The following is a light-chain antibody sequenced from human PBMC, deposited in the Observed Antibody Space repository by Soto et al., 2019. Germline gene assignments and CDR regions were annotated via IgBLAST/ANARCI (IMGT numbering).Light chain of an antibody. CDR2: DNN. J-gene: IGLJ2*01. V-gene: IGLV1-51*01. Sequence: QSVLTQPPSVSAAPGQKVTISCSGSSSNIGNNYVSWYQQLPGTAPKLLIYDNNKRPSGIPDRFSGSKSGTSATLGITGLQTGDEADYYCGTWDSSLSCVVFGGGTKATV. CDR1: SSNIGNNY. CDR3: GTWDSSLSCVV.